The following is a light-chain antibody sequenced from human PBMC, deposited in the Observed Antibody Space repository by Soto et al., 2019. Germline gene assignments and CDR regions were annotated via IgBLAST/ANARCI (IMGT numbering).Light chain of an antibody. J-gene: IGKJ1*01. Sequence: EIVMTQSPATLSLSPGERATLSCRASQNIEKYLAWYQQKPGQAPRLLIYDTSNRATGIPARFSGSGSGTDFTLTIRSLESVDFAVFYCTQRIDWPWTGGQGTKVEIK. CDR3: TQRIDWPWT. CDR2: DTS. CDR1: QNIEKY. V-gene: IGKV3-11*01.